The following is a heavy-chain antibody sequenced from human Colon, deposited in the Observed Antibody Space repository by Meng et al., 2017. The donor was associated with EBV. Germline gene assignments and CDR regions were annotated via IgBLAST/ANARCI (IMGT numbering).Heavy chain of an antibody. CDR2: IYHSGST. CDR3: ARDTSTWGNKGLNH. V-gene: IGHV4-30-2*01. J-gene: IGHJ4*02. CDR1: GDSVTNGGYS. Sequence: QLQLQESGSGLVKPSQTLSRTCVVSGDSVTNGGYSWSWIRQPPGNGLEWIGYIYHSGSTKYNPSLKSRVTISVDTSKNQFSLKLSSVTAADTAVYYCARDTSTWGNKGLNHWGQGILVTVSS. D-gene: IGHD7-27*01.